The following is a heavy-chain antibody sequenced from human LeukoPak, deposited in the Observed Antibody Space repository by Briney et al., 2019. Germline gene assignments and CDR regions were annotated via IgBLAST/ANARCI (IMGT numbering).Heavy chain of an antibody. V-gene: IGHV1-18*01. CDR1: GYTFTSYG. D-gene: IGHD3-22*01. CDR3: ARTHYYDSSGYNWFDP. Sequence: GASVKVSCKASGYTFTSYGISWVRQAPGQGLEWMGWISAYNGNTNYAQKLQGRVTMTTDTSTSTAYMELRSLRSDDTAVYYCARTHYYDSSGYNWFDPWGQGTLVTVSS. J-gene: IGHJ5*02. CDR2: ISAYNGNT.